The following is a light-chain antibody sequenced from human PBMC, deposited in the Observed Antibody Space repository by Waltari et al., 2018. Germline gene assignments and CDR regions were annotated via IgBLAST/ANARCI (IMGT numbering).Light chain of an antibody. Sequence: SYELTQPPSVSVSPGQTARITFSGDALSKKYAYWYQQKSGQAPVLVIYEDIKRPTGIPERFSGSSSGKTATLTISGAHVDDEADYYCYSTDFSGHDRVFGGGTKLTIL. CDR3: YSTDFSGHDRV. CDR1: ALSKKY. CDR2: EDI. V-gene: IGLV3-10*01. J-gene: IGLJ3*02.